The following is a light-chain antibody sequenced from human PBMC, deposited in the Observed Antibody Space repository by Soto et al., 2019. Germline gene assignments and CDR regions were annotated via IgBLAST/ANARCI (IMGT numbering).Light chain of an antibody. CDR1: SSDVGGYNY. Sequence: QSARTQPPSASGSPGQSVTISCTGTSSDVGGYNYVSWYQQHPGKAPKLMIYEVSKRPSGVPDRFSGSKSDNTASLTVSGLQAEDEADYYCSSYAGSNNFVFGTGTKVTVL. CDR2: EVS. J-gene: IGLJ1*01. V-gene: IGLV2-8*01. CDR3: SSYAGSNNFV.